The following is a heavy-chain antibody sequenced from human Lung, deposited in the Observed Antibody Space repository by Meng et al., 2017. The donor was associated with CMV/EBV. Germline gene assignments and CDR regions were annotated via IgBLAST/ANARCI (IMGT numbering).Heavy chain of an antibody. CDR3: ARVQAGSFDV. CDR2: AFYTGSN. Sequence: SXTXSLNCTVYGDSITDYYWIWIRQPPGEAPQYMGDAFYTGSNTYNRSLKGRVIISLESSKSQFTLKLSSLTAADTAVYYCARVQAGSFDVWGQGTMVTGSS. V-gene: IGHV4-59*01. CDR1: GDSITDYY. J-gene: IGHJ3*01.